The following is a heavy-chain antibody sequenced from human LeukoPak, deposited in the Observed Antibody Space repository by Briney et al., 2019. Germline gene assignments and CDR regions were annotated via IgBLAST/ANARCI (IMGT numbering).Heavy chain of an antibody. CDR1: GFTFSSYG. J-gene: IGHJ4*02. V-gene: IGHV3-33*01. D-gene: IGHD3-22*01. Sequence: GGSLRLSCAASGFTFSSYGMHWVRQAPGKGLEWVAVIWYDGSNKYYADSVKGRFTISRDNSKNTLYLQMNSLRAEDTAVYYRAGGIDYDSSGYSDYWGQGTLVTVSS. CDR3: AGGIDYDSSGYSDY. CDR2: IWYDGSNK.